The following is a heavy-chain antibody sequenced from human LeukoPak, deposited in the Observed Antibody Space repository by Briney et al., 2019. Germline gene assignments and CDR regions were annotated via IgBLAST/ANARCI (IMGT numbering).Heavy chain of an antibody. CDR2: TYYRSKWYN. V-gene: IGHV6-1*01. D-gene: IGHD3-3*01. CDR1: GDSVSSNSAA. Sequence: SQTLSLTCAISGDSVSSNSAAWNWIRQSPSRGLEWLGRTYYRSKWYNDYAVSVKSRITINPDTSKNQFSLKLSSVTAADTAVYYCARVEVLRFLEWTNGSPNYYMDVWGKGTTVTVSS. CDR3: ARVEVLRFLEWTNGSPNYYMDV. J-gene: IGHJ6*03.